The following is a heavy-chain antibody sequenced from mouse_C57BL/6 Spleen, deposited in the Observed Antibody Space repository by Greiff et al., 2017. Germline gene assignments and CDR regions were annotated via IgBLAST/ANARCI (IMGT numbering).Heavy chain of an antibody. Sequence: QVQLQQPGAELVKPGASVKLSCKASGYTFTSYWMHWVKQRPGQGLEWIGMIHPTSGSTNYNEKFKSKATLTVDKSSSTAYMQLSILTSEDSAVYYCAISLITTVVARYAMDYWGQGTSVTVSS. D-gene: IGHD1-1*01. V-gene: IGHV1-64*01. CDR2: IHPTSGST. J-gene: IGHJ4*01. CDR3: AISLITTVVARYAMDY. CDR1: GYTFTSYW.